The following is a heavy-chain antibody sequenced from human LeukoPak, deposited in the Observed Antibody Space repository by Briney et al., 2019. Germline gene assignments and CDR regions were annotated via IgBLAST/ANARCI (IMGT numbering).Heavy chain of an antibody. D-gene: IGHD3-3*01. Sequence: PGGSLRLSCTASGFTFGDYAVSWVRQAPGKGLEWVGFIRSKAYGGTTEYAASVKGRFTISRDDSKSIAYLQMNSLKTEDTAVYYCTRGDVGYYDFWSGNYWGQGTLVTVSS. J-gene: IGHJ4*02. CDR1: GFTFGDYA. CDR3: TRGDVGYYDFWSGNY. V-gene: IGHV3-49*04. CDR2: IRSKAYGGTT.